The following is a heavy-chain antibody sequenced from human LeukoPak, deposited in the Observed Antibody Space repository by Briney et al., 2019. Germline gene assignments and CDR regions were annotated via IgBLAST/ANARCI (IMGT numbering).Heavy chain of an antibody. CDR1: GFTFSTYA. CDR2: INSNGDEI. CDR3: ANWIGSSSRDY. J-gene: IGHJ4*02. D-gene: IGHD6-6*01. Sequence: GGSLRLSCAASGFTFSTYAMTWVRQAPGKGLEWVSGINSNGDEIYYADSVRGRFNISRDNSNNALYLQMDRLRAEDTAVYYCANWIGSSSRDYWGQGTLVTVSS. V-gene: IGHV3-23*01.